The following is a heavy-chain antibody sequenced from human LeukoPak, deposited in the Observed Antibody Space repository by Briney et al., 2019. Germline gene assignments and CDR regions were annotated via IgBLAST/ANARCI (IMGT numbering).Heavy chain of an antibody. CDR2: IYYSGST. CDR1: GGSISSYY. Sequence: PSETLSLTCTVSGGSISSYYWSWIRQPPGKGLEWIGYIYYSGSTNYNPSLKSRVTISVDTSKNQFSLKLSSVTAADTAVYYCARVKFRCSSTSCYNWFDPWGQGTLSPSPQ. V-gene: IGHV4-59*01. J-gene: IGHJ5*02. CDR3: ARVKFRCSSTSCYNWFDP. D-gene: IGHD2-2*01.